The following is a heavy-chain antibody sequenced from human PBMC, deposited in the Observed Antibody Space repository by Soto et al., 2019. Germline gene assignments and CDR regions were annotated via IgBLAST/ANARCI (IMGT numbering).Heavy chain of an antibody. J-gene: IGHJ4*02. Sequence: GASVKVSCKASGYTFTSYAMHWVRQAPGQRLEWMGWINAGNGNTKYSQKFQGRVTITRDTSASTAYMELSSLRSEDTAVYYCARVSRIFGVVSYYFDCWGQGTLVTVSS. D-gene: IGHD3-3*01. CDR1: GYTFTSYA. CDR3: ARVSRIFGVVSYYFDC. CDR2: INAGNGNT. V-gene: IGHV1-3*01.